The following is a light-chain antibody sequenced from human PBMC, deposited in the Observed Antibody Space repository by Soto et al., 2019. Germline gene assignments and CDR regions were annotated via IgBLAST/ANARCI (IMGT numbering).Light chain of an antibody. CDR2: GAS. CDR3: QQYNNWPIT. CDR1: QNIISN. V-gene: IGKV3-15*01. Sequence: EIVMTQSPATLSVSPGERATLSCRANQNIISNLAWYQQKTGQAPRLLIYGASTRATGVPARFSGSGSGTEFTLTISSLQSEEFEVYYCQQYNNWPITFGQGTRLEIK. J-gene: IGKJ5*01.